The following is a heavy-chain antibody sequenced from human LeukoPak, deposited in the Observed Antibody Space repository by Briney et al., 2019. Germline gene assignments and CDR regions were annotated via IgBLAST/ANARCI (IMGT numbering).Heavy chain of an antibody. D-gene: IGHD4-23*01. J-gene: IGHJ3*02. CDR3: AREQGCGGNLAPDAFDI. Sequence: ASVKVSCKASAYTFTSYGISWVRQAPGQGLEWMGWISAYNGNTNYAQKLQGRVTMTTDTSTSTAYMELRSLRSDDTAVYYCAREQGCGGNLAPDAFDIWGQGTMVTVSS. CDR2: ISAYNGNT. V-gene: IGHV1-18*01. CDR1: AYTFTSYG.